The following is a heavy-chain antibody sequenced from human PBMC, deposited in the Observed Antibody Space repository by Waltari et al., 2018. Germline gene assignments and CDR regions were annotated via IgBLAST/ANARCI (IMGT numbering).Heavy chain of an antibody. CDR2: IGGTHSNI. Sequence: EVRLAEPGGGLVKPGGSLEPSCTALGFAFSAYGLNWVRQAPGTGLEWVSSIGGTHSNIFYADSVKGRFTVSRDNAKNSLYLQMDNLRAEDSGLYFCTRDLYGSGGDWFDPWGQGTLVTVSS. CDR1: GFAFSAYG. J-gene: IGHJ5*02. D-gene: IGHD3-10*01. V-gene: IGHV3-21*03. CDR3: TRDLYGSGGDWFDP.